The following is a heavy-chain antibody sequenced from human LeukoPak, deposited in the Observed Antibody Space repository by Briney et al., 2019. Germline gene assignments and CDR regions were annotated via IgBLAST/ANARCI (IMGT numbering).Heavy chain of an antibody. D-gene: IGHD2-15*01. CDR1: GFIFSNYW. CDR3: ARLATDGLYFDY. Sequence: GGSLRLSCEASGFIFSNYWMSWVRQAPGKGLEWVSVIYSGGSTYYADSVKGRFTISRDNSKNTLYLQMNSLRAEDTAVYYCARLATDGLYFDYWGQGTLVTVSS. J-gene: IGHJ4*02. V-gene: IGHV3-66*04. CDR2: IYSGGST.